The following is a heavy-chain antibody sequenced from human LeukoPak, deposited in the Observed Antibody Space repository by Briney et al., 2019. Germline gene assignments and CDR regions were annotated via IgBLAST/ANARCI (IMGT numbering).Heavy chain of an antibody. CDR3: AKGGGATVPFDN. J-gene: IGHJ4*02. V-gene: IGHV3-23*01. Sequence: PGGSLRLSCAASGFSFNRYAVAWVRQAPGKGLEWVSTISVSGGSTYYADSVKGRFTISRDNSKNTLYLQMNSLRVEDTAVYYCAKGGGATVPFDNWGQGTLVTVSS. CDR1: GFSFNRYA. CDR2: ISVSGGST. D-gene: IGHD4-11*01.